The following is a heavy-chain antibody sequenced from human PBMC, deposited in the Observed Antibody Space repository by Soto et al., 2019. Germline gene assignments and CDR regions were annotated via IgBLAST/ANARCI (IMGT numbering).Heavy chain of an antibody. V-gene: IGHV6-1*01. Sequence: TLSLTCAISGDSVSSNSAAWNWIRQSPSRGLEWLGRTYYRSKWYNDYAVSVKSRITINPDTSKNQFSLQLNSVTPEDTAVYYCARGGAVVVVAATLDYYYYGMDVWGQGTTVTVSS. CDR1: GDSVSSNSAA. J-gene: IGHJ6*02. CDR3: ARGGAVVVVAATLDYYYYGMDV. CDR2: TYYRSKWYN. D-gene: IGHD2-15*01.